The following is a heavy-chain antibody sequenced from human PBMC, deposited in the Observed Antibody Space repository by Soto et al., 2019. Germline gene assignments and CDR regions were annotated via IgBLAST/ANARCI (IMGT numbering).Heavy chain of an antibody. J-gene: IGHJ4*02. CDR1: GYTFSGFY. V-gene: IGHV1-2*02. CDR3: ATAPDGYNIDY. CDR2: INPNSGGT. D-gene: IGHD5-12*01. Sequence: ASVKVSCKASGYTFSGFYMHWVRQAPGQGLEWMGWINPNSGGTKSAEKFQGRVTITADESTSTAYMELSSLRSEDTAVYYCATAPDGYNIDYWGQGTLVTVSS.